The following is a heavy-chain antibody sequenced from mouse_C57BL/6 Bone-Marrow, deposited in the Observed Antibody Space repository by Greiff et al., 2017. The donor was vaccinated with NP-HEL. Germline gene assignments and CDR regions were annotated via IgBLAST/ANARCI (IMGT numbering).Heavy chain of an antibody. V-gene: IGHV10-3*01. D-gene: IGHD4-1*01. CDR2: IRSKSSNYAT. J-gene: IGHJ3*01. CDR1: GFTFNTYA. Sequence: EVQVVESGGGLVQPKGSLKLSCAASGFTFNTYAMHWVRQAPGKGLEWVARIRSKSSNYATYYADSVKDRFTISRDDSQSMLYLQMNNLKTEDTAMYYCVRDELGHAWFAYWGQGTLVTVSA. CDR3: VRDELGHAWFAY.